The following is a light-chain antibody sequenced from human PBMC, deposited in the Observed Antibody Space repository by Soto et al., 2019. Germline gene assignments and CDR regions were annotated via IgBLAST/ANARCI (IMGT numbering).Light chain of an antibody. CDR2: EVS. Sequence: QSALTQPASVSGSPEQSITISCTGTSSDVGAYNYVSWYQQHPGKAPKLMIYEVSYRPSGVSDRFSGSRSGNTASLTISGLQAEDESDYYCSSYTSSTTWVFGGGTKLTVL. CDR3: SSYTSSTTWV. V-gene: IGLV2-14*01. J-gene: IGLJ3*02. CDR1: SSDVGAYNY.